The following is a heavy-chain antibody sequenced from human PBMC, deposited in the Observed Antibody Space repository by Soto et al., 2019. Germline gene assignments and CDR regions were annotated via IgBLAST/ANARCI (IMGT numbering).Heavy chain of an antibody. CDR2: MYYSGTT. J-gene: IGHJ4*02. V-gene: IGHV4-39*01. D-gene: IGHD1-20*01. CDR3: ARHGGKLGITGTMGNFDY. Sequence: GSLRLSCVGSGFTFSTYSINWVRQAPGKGLEWIGSMYYSGTTYSNPSLQSRVTISVDTSNNQFSLKLTSVTAADTSVYYCARHGGKLGITGTMGNFDYWGQGSLVTVSS. CDR1: GFTFSTYSIN.